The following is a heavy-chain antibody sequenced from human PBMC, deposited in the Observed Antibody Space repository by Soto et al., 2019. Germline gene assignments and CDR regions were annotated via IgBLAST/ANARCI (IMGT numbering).Heavy chain of an antibody. V-gene: IGHV3-33*01. CDR3: ARDLTDIVVVPSHYYYYGMDV. CDR2: LWSEGSNK. Sequence: WGTLRLPWAASGFSFSTSGMHRVRQAPGDGLDKKTGLWSEGSNKYYADSVKGRFTFSRYRAKNGLYLQMNSLRAEDTAVYYCARDLTDIVVVPSHYYYYGMDVWGQGTTVTVSS. D-gene: IGHD2-2*01. CDR1: GFSFSTSG. J-gene: IGHJ6*02.